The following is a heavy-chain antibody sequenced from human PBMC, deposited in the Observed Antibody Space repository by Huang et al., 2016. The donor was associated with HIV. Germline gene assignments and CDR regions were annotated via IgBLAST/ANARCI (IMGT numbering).Heavy chain of an antibody. CDR2: IYYSGST. Sequence: QVHLQESGPGLVKPSETLSLTCTVSGDSVSGSYYWSWIRQPPGKGLEWIGYIYYSGSTNYNPSRKSRVTISVDTSKNQFSLKLSSVTAADTAVYFCARVERVRSGYPNFDYWGQGTLVIVSS. D-gene: IGHD3-16*02. V-gene: IGHV4-61*01. CDR3: ARVERVRSGYPNFDY. J-gene: IGHJ4*02. CDR1: GDSVSGSYY.